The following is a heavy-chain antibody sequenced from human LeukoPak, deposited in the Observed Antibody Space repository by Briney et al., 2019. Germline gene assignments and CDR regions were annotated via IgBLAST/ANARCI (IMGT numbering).Heavy chain of an antibody. J-gene: IGHJ3*02. CDR3: ARSHSSSWDAFDI. CDR1: GFTFSSYS. Sequence: GGSLRLSCAASGFTFSSYSMNWVRQAPGKGLEWVSYISSSGSTIYYADSVKGRFTISRDNAKNSLYLQMNSLRAEDTAVYYCARSHSSSWDAFDIWGQGTMVTVSS. D-gene: IGHD6-13*01. CDR2: ISSSGSTI. V-gene: IGHV3-48*04.